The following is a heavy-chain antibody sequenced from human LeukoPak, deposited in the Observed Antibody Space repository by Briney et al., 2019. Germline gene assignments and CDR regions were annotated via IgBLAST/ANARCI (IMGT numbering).Heavy chain of an antibody. CDR1: GFTFDKFV. CDR3: ARDGYSSGWYLPY. J-gene: IGHJ4*02. D-gene: IGHD6-19*01. CDR2: ISGDGGGT. Sequence: PGGSLRLSCAASGFTFDKFVMTWLRQAPGKGLEWVSSISGDGGGTYYDDSVKGRFTISRDNSKNTLYLQMNSLRAEDTAVYYCARDGYSSGWYLPYWGQGTLVTVSS. V-gene: IGHV3-23*01.